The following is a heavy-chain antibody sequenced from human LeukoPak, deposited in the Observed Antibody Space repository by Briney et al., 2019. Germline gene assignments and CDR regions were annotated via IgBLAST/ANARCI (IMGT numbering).Heavy chain of an antibody. Sequence: SETLSLTCTVSGGSLNNYYWSWIRQPPGKALEWIGYIYYTGTTKYNPSLKSRATISQDTSKNQFSLKLTSVTAADTALFFCARGYDIDVWGQGTTVTVS. CDR2: IYYTGTT. CDR3: ARGYDIDV. V-gene: IGHV4-59*01. CDR1: GGSLNNYY. J-gene: IGHJ6*02.